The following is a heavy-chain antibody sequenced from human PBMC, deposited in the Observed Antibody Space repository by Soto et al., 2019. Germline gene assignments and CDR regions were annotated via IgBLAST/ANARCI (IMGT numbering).Heavy chain of an antibody. CDR3: ARGVKYGAYSRWFDP. CDR1: GSTFTSYD. Sequence: ASVKVSCKASGSTFTSYDINWVRQAPEQGLEYLGWMNPNSGDTAYVQKFQGRLTMTWDTSITTAYMELSGLRSEDTALYFCARGVKYGAYSRWFDPWGQGTLVTAPQ. V-gene: IGHV1-8*01. D-gene: IGHD4-17*01. CDR2: MNPNSGDT. J-gene: IGHJ5*02.